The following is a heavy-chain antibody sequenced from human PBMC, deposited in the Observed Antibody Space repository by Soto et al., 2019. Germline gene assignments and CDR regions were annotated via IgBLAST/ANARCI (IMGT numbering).Heavy chain of an antibody. Sequence: QITLKESGPTLVKPTQTLTLTCTFSGFSLNTTAVGVGWIRQPPGKALEWLALIYWDGDKRYSPSLKSRHAISKDPSKNQPGLKMTSMDPVDTATYYRANREGDDYVWGSYKDAFDMWGRGTRVTSSS. V-gene: IGHV2-5*02. CDR1: GFSLNTTAVG. J-gene: IGHJ3*02. D-gene: IGHD3-16*01. CDR3: ANREGDDYVWGSYKDAFDM. CDR2: IYWDGDK.